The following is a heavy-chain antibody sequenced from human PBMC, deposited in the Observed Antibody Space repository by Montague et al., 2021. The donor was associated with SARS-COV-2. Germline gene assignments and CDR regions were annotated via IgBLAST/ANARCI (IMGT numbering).Heavy chain of an antibody. Sequence: TLSLTCTVSGGSISSGGYYWSWIRQHPGKGREWIGYIYYSGXTXYXXXXKXRVTISVDTSKNQFSLKLSSVTAADTAVYYCAREPRVGQLLSIYYYGMDVWGQGTTVTVSS. CDR2: IYYSGXT. V-gene: IGHV4-31*03. D-gene: IGHD2-2*01. CDR3: AREPRVGQLLSIYYYGMDV. J-gene: IGHJ6*02. CDR1: GGSISSGGYY.